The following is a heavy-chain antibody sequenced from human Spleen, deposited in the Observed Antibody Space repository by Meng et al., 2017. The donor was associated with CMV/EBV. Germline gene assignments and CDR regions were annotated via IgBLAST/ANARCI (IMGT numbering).Heavy chain of an antibody. D-gene: IGHD2-2*01. CDR2: ITPSGGKT. J-gene: IGHJ4*02. V-gene: IGHV1-46*01. CDR3: ARGLSYLGSTGCCN. Sequence: ASVKVSCKASGYTFTSYYMHWVRQAPGQGLEWMGIITPSGGKTRFAQKFQGRVTMTRNTSISTAYMELSSLRSEDTAVYYCARGLSYLGSTGCCNWGQGTLVTVSS. CDR1: GYTFTSYY.